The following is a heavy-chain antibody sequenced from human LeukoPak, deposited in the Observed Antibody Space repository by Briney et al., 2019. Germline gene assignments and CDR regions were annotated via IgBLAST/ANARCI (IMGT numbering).Heavy chain of an antibody. V-gene: IGHV3-9*01. J-gene: IGHJ4*02. Sequence: PGGSLRLSCAASGFRFDNYAMHWVRQAPGKGLEWVSSISWNSDIISYADSVKGRFTISRDNAKNSPYLQMNSLKTEDTALYYCAKDIGPLTYHYDTSGYSGAFDYWGQGTLVTVSS. CDR2: ISWNSDII. CDR1: GFRFDNYA. CDR3: AKDIGPLTYHYDTSGYSGAFDY. D-gene: IGHD3-22*01.